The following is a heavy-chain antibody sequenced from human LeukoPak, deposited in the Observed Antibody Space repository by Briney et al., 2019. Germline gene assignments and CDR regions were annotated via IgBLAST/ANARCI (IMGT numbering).Heavy chain of an antibody. CDR1: GFTFRSYT. Sequence: GGSLRLSCAASGFTFRSYTMNWVRQAPGKGLEWISYISSTNTDIYYADSVKGRFTISRDNAKNSLYLQMNSLRAEDTALYYCARALRRYKYDYPSPDNWGQGTLVTVSS. V-gene: IGHV3-48*01. J-gene: IGHJ4*02. CDR3: ARALRRYKYDYPSPDN. D-gene: IGHD3-16*01. CDR2: ISSTNTDI.